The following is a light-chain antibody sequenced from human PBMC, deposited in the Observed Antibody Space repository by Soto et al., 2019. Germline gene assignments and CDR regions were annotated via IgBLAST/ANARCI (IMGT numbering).Light chain of an antibody. CDR1: QSVSNF. Sequence: IVLTQSPAPLSLSPGERAILSCRASQSVSNFLAWYQQKPGQAPRLLIYDTSNRATGIPARFSGSGSGTDFTLTISTLEPGDFAVYYCQQRSNWPPYTFGQGTKVDIK. J-gene: IGKJ2*01. CDR2: DTS. CDR3: QQRSNWPPYT. V-gene: IGKV3-11*01.